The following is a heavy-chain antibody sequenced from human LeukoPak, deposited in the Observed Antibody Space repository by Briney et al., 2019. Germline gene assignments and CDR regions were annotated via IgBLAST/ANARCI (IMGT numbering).Heavy chain of an antibody. Sequence: GASVKVSCKASGYTFTSYGISWVRQAPGQGLEWVGWISTYNGNTNYAQKLQGRVTMTTDTSTSTAYMELRSLRSDDTAVYYCARDSIVVVVAATRGDYWGQGTLVTVSS. CDR2: ISTYNGNT. V-gene: IGHV1-18*01. CDR1: GYTFTSYG. CDR3: ARDSIVVVVAATRGDY. J-gene: IGHJ4*02. D-gene: IGHD2-15*01.